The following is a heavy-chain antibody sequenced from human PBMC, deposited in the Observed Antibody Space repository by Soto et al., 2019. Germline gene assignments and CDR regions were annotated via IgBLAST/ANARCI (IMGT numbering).Heavy chain of an antibody. Sequence: SETLSLTCTVSGGSISSSISSYYWSWIRQPPGKGLEWIGDINHSGFTNYNPSLKSRVTLSVDTSKSQFSLHLTSMTAADTALYYCARGLFSSGWYSYFDPWGQGTPVTVSS. J-gene: IGHJ5*02. CDR3: ARGLFSSGWYSYFDP. V-gene: IGHV4-61*05. CDR2: INHSGFT. CDR1: GGSISSSISSYY. D-gene: IGHD6-19*01.